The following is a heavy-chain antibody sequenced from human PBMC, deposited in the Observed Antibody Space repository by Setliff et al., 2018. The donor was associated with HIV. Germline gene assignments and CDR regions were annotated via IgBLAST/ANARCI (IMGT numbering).Heavy chain of an antibody. CDR2: LYSGGGI. D-gene: IGHD3-22*01. CDR3: ARAGNYYHSRGYSDDAFDI. V-gene: IGHV4-39*07. Sequence: SETLSLTCTVSGGSITTTDYYWTWIRQSPGKGLEWIGSLYSGGGIYRNPSLKSRVIIFVDTSKNQFSLHLNSVTSDTAIYYCARAGNYYHSRGYSDDAFDIWGQGTMVTVSS. CDR1: GGSITTTDYY. J-gene: IGHJ3*02.